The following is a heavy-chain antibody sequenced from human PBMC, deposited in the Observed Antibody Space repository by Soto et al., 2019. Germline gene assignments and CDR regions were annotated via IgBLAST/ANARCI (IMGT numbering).Heavy chain of an antibody. V-gene: IGHV1-18*01. CDR1: GYTFTSYG. CDR2: ISAYNGNT. CDR3: ARDAPRWGYIWFDP. Sequence: ASVKVSCKASGYTFTSYGISWVRQAPGQGLEWMGWISAYNGNTNYAQKLQGRVTMTTDTSTSTAYMELRSLRSDDTAVYYCARDAPRWGYIWFDPWGQGTLVTVSS. J-gene: IGHJ5*02. D-gene: IGHD3-16*01.